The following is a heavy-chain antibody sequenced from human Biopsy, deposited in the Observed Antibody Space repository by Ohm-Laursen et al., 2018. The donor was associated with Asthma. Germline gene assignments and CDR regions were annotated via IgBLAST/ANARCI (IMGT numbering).Heavy chain of an antibody. Sequence: SLRLSCAASGFMFRSFGMHWVRQAPGKGLERVSAITGSGGTTYYADSVRGRFTISRDNSKSTLFLQMDSLRPDDSAAYHCAKDRFDNSVTSKYYYYGIDVWGQGTTVTVSS. CDR2: ITGSGGTT. D-gene: IGHD3-16*01. CDR3: AKDRFDNSVTSKYYYYGIDV. V-gene: IGHV3-23*01. CDR1: GFMFRSFG. J-gene: IGHJ6*02.